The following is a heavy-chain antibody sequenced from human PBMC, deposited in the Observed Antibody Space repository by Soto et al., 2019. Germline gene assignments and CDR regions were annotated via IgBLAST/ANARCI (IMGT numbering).Heavy chain of an antibody. CDR3: AYRLCDRTCSWHVGYFDH. CDR2: IYWDDDK. V-gene: IGHV2-5*02. D-gene: IGHD2-15*01. Sequence: QITLKESGPTLVKPTQTLTLTCTFSGFSLSSSGVGVGWIRQPPGKALECLGIIYWDDDKRYSPSLKSRLTITKDTSKTQVVLTMINVDPVDTATYYCAYRLCDRTCSWHVGYFDHWGQGILVTVSS. J-gene: IGHJ4*02. CDR1: GFSLSSSGVG.